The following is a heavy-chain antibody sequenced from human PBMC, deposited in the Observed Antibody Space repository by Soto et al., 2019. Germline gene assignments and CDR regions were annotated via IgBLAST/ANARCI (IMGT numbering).Heavy chain of an antibody. J-gene: IGHJ4*02. Sequence: GGSLRLSCETPGFIFSNYAMSWVRRAPGKGLEWVSVVSGSGDTTFYADSVKGRFTVSRDISKNMFYLQMSSLRADDTAVYHCAKGNIGSSYSPLDYWGQGTLVTVYS. CDR2: VSGSGDTT. V-gene: IGHV3-23*01. CDR1: GFIFSNYA. D-gene: IGHD2-15*01. CDR3: AKGNIGSSYSPLDY.